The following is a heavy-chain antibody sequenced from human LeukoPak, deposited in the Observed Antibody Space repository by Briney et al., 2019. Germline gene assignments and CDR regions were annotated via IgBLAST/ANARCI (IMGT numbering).Heavy chain of an antibody. CDR3: ARDRTAAGLFDS. CDR1: GFTFSTYF. CDR2: IKQDGSEK. J-gene: IGHJ4*02. V-gene: IGHV3-7*01. D-gene: IGHD6-13*01. Sequence: GGSLRLSCVASGFTFSTYFLSWVRQAPGKGLEWVANIKQDGSEKNYVDSVEGRFTISRDNAKNSLYLQMNSLRAEDTAVYYCARDRTAAGLFDSWGQGTLVTVSS.